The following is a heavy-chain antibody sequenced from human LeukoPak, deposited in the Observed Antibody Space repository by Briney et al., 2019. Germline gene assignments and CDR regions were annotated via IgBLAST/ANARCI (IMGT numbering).Heavy chain of an antibody. J-gene: IGHJ4*02. Sequence: SVKVSCKASGGTSNSHAISWVRQAPGQGLEWMGRIIPNLGTTNRAQNFQDRVTLTADKSTNTAYMELTSLTSDDTAVYYCATTNDGGGYQWGDFFDFWGQGTMVTVSS. D-gene: IGHD3-22*01. CDR1: GGTSNSHA. V-gene: IGHV1-69*04. CDR3: ATTNDGGGYQWGDFFDF. CDR2: IIPNLGTT.